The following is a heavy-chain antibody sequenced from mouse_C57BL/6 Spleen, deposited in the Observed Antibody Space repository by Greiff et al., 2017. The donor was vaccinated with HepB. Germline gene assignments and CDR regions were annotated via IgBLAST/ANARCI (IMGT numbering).Heavy chain of an antibody. J-gene: IGHJ4*01. CDR1: GYTFTSYW. D-gene: IGHD1-1*01. CDR3: ARGMVLRDYAMDY. V-gene: IGHV1-61*01. CDR2: IYPSDSEP. Sequence: QVQLQQSGAELVRPGSSVKLSCKASGYTFTSYWMDWVKQRPGQGLEWIGNIYPSDSEPHYNQKFKDKATLTVDKSSSTAYMQLSSLTSEDSAVYYCARGMVLRDYAMDYWGQGTSVTVSS.